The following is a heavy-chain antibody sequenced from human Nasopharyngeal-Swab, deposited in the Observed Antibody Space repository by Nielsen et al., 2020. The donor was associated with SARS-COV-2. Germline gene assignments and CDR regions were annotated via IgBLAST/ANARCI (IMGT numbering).Heavy chain of an antibody. D-gene: IGHD3-10*01. CDR3: ARADYYGSGSYPLTYYYYYMDV. J-gene: IGHJ6*03. CDR1: GFTFSSYE. V-gene: IGHV3-48*03. CDR2: ISSSGSTI. Sequence: GESLKISCAASGFTFSSYEMNWVRQAPGKGLEWVSYISSSGSTIYYADSVKGRFTISRDSAKNSLYLQMNSLRAEDTAVYYCARADYYGSGSYPLTYYYYYMDVWGKGTTVTVSS.